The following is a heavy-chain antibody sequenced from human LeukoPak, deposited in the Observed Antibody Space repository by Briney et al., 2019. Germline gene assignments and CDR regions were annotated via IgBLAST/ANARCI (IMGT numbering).Heavy chain of an antibody. J-gene: IGHJ6*02. CDR3: ARVQGLLPDYDMDV. CDR2: INPNSGGT. V-gene: IGHV1-2*06. CDR1: GYTFTGYY. Sequence: ASVKVSCKASGYTFTGYYMHWVRQAPGQGLEWMGRINPNSGGTNYAQKFQGRVTMTRDTSISTAYMELSRLRSDDTAVYYCARVQGLLPDYDMDVWGQGTTVTVSS.